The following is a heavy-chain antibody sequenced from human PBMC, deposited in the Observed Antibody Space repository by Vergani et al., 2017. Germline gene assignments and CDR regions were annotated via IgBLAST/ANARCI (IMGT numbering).Heavy chain of an antibody. CDR3: ARDNSSCLDD. Sequence: QVQLVQSGAEVKKPGSSVKVSCKASGGTFSRYAISWVRQAPGQGLEWMGRIIPILGIANYAQKFQGRVTITADKSTSTAYMELSSLRSEDTAVYYCARDNSSCLDDWGQGTLVTVSS. V-gene: IGHV1-69*04. CDR1: GGTFSRYA. J-gene: IGHJ4*02. CDR2: IIPILGIA. D-gene: IGHD2-2*01.